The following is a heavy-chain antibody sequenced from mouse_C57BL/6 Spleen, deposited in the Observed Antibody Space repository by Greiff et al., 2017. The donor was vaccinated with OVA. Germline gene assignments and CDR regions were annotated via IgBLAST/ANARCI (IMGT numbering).Heavy chain of an antibody. CDR2: INPGSGGT. V-gene: IGHV1-54*01. J-gene: IGHJ1*03. D-gene: IGHD1-1*01. CDR3: ARRGVVDWYFDV. Sequence: QVQLKESGAELVRPGTSVKVSCKASGYAFTNYLIEWVKQRPGQGLEWIGVINPGSGGTNYNEKFKGKATLTADKSSSTAYMQLSSLTSEDSAVYFCARRGVVDWYFDVWGTGTTVTVSS. CDR1: GYAFTNYL.